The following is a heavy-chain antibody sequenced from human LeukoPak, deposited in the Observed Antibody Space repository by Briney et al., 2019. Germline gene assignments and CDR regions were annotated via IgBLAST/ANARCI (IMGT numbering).Heavy chain of an antibody. CDR2: INSDGSST. J-gene: IGHJ4*02. D-gene: IGHD1-14*01. V-gene: IGHV3-74*01. CDR1: GFTFSSSW. CDR3: TRASRKEPDY. Sequence: GGSLRPSCAASGFTFSSSWMHWVRQTPGKGLVWVSRINSDGSSTSYADSVKGRFTISRDNAKNTLSLQMNSLRAEDTAVYYCTRASRKEPDYWGQGTLVTVSS.